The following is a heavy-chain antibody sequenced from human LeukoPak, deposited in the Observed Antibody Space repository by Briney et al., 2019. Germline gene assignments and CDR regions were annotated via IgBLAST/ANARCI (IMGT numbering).Heavy chain of an antibody. Sequence: GGSLRLSCAASGFTFSSYAMSWVRQAPGKGLEWVSAISGSGGSTYYADSVKGRFTISRDDVKNMLYLQMNSLRVEDTGLYYCSTVEHFWGQGTLVTVSS. CDR1: GFTFSSYA. J-gene: IGHJ4*02. CDR3: STVEHF. V-gene: IGHV3-23*01. CDR2: ISGSGGST. D-gene: IGHD1-1*01.